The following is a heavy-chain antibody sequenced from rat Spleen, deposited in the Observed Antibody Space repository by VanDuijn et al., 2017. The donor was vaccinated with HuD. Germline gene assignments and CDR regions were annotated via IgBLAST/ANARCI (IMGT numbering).Heavy chain of an antibody. J-gene: IGHJ2*01. D-gene: IGHD1-4*01. CDR2: IGSNGGT. CDR3: ARGRDYHFDY. CDR1: GFSLNTYT. Sequence: QVQLKESGPGLVQPSQTLSLTCTVSGFSLNTYTVSWIRQPPGKGLEWMGVIGSNGGTDYNSTIKSRLSISRDTSKSQVFLKMNSLQTEDTAMYFCARGRDYHFDYWGQGVMVTVSS. V-gene: IGHV2-47*01.